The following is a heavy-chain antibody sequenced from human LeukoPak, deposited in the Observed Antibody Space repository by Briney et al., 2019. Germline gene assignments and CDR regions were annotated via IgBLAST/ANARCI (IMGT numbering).Heavy chain of an antibody. CDR1: GFTFSSYA. V-gene: IGHV3-30-3*01. D-gene: IGHD1-7*01. Sequence: PGRSLRLSCAASGFTFSSYAMHWVRQAPGKGLEWVAVISYDGSNKYYADSVKGRFTISRDNSKNTLYLQMNSLRAEDTAVYYCARGELFDYWGQGTLVTVSS. CDR3: ARGELFDY. CDR2: ISYDGSNK. J-gene: IGHJ4*02.